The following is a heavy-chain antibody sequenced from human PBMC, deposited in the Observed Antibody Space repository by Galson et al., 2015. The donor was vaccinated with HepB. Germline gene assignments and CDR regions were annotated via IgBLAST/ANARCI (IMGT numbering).Heavy chain of an antibody. D-gene: IGHD3-16*02. J-gene: IGHJ4*01. CDR3: ARARYSDSAPEY. CDR1: TNIFSNFG. CDR2: ISGYNGNT. Sequence: SVKVSCKASTNIFSNFGISWVRQAPGQGLEWMGWISGYNGNTNYARNLQGRVTMTTDTSTSTTYLELRSLTSDDTAVYYCARARYSDSAPEYWGKGTLVTVSS. V-gene: IGHV1-18*01.